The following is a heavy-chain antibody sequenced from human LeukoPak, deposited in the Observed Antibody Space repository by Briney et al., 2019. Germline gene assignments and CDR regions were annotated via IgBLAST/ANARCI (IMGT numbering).Heavy chain of an antibody. CDR1: GYTLSELS. Sequence: GASVKVSCKVSGYTLSELSMHWVRQAPGKGLEWLGGFDPEDGETIYAQKFQGRFTMTEDSSTDTAYMELSSLRSEDTAVYYCATEVLLYFGGGNAKGGYWGQGTLVTVSS. CDR3: ATEVLLYFGGGNAKGGY. D-gene: IGHD3-10*01. V-gene: IGHV1-24*01. J-gene: IGHJ4*02. CDR2: FDPEDGET.